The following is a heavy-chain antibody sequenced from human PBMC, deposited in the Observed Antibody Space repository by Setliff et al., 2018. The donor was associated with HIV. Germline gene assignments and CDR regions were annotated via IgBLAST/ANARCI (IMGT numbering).Heavy chain of an antibody. CDR1: GFTFSTYG. CDR3: AKGVLDV. D-gene: IGHD3-10*01. J-gene: IGHJ2*01. CDR2: RISVGAGST. V-gene: IGHV3-23*01. Sequence: PGGSLRLSCAASGFTFSTYGMNWGRQAPGKGLEWVALINRISVGAGSTSYAASVNGRFTISRDTSKNTLYLQMNNLRPEDTAIYSCAKGVLDVWGRVTPVTVS.